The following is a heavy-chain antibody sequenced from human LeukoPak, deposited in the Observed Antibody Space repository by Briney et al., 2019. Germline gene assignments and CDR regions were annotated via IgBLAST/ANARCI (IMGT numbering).Heavy chain of an antibody. J-gene: IGHJ4*02. CDR3: ARGYSSSWPPDY. V-gene: IGHV3-53*01. D-gene: IGHD6-13*01. CDR2: IYSGGST. CDR1: GFTVSSNY. Sequence: GGSLRLSCAAFGFTVSSNYMSWVRQAPGKGLEWVSVIYSGGSTYYADSVKGRFTISRDNSKNTLYLQMNSLRAEDTAVYYCARGYSSSWPPDYWGQGTLVTVSS.